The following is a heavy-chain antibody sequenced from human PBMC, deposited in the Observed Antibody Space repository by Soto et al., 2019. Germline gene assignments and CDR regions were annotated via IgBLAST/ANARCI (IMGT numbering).Heavy chain of an antibody. CDR3: ARRRGRGSDGAWYSWWFDP. V-gene: IGHV5-51*01. CDR1: GGSLSHQW. J-gene: IGHJ5*02. D-gene: IGHD1-26*01. Sequence: GESLKISCKGSGGSLSHQWIGWVRHTPDKGLEWIGFVFLGDSDARYSPAFQGQVTMSADRSSTYLQWSSLKASDTGIYYCARRRGRGSDGAWYSWWFDPWGQGTRVTVSS. CDR2: VFLGDSDA.